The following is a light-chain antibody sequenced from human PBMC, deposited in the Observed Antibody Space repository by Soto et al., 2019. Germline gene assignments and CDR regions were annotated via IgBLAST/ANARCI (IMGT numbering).Light chain of an antibody. CDR2: DVS. CDR3: VSYTTFSSYV. V-gene: IGLV2-14*01. Sequence: QSVLTQPASVSVSPGQSITISCPATSSDVGSYGYVSWYQHHPGKPPKLMIYDVSNRPSGVSYRFSGSKSGNTASLAISGVQAEDEAEYYCVSYTTFSSYVFGTGTKVTVL. CDR1: SSDVGSYGY. J-gene: IGLJ1*01.